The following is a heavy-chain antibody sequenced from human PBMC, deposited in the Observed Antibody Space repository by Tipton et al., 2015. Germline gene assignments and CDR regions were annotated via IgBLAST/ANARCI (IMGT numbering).Heavy chain of an antibody. CDR2: IIPILGTA. Sequence: QSGAEVKKPGSSVKVSCKASGGTFSSYAISWVRQAPGQGLEWMGGIIPILGTAYYAQQFQGRVTITADESTSTAYMDLSSLRSEDTAVYFCAKVGPYSPRDLDYWGQGTLVTVSS. CDR1: GGTFSSYA. J-gene: IGHJ4*02. D-gene: IGHD5-18*01. V-gene: IGHV1-69*01. CDR3: AKVGPYSPRDLDY.